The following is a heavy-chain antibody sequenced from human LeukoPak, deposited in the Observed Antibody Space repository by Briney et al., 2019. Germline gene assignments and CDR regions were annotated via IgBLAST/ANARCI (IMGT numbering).Heavy chain of an antibody. D-gene: IGHD4-17*01. Sequence: GGSLRLSCAASGFTFSSYGMNWVRQAPGKGLEWVSSISSSSSYIYYADSVKGRFTISRDNSKNTLYLQMNSLRAEDTAVYYCARETGSAVGSTDFDYWGQGTLVTVSS. CDR1: GFTFSSYG. CDR2: ISSSSSYI. V-gene: IGHV3-21*01. CDR3: ARETGSAVGSTDFDY. J-gene: IGHJ4*02.